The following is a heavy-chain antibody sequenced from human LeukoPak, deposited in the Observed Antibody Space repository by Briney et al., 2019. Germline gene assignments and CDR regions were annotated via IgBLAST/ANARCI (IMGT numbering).Heavy chain of an antibody. CDR1: GFTFSSYS. Sequence: GGSLRLSCAASGFTFSSYSMNWVRQAPGKGLEWVSSISSSSSYIYYADSVKGRFTISRDNAKNSLYLQMNSLRAEDTAVYYCAREANWGTTRDWYFDLWGRGTLVTVSS. CDR2: ISSSSSYI. CDR3: AREANWGTTRDWYFDL. D-gene: IGHD7-27*01. V-gene: IGHV3-21*01. J-gene: IGHJ2*01.